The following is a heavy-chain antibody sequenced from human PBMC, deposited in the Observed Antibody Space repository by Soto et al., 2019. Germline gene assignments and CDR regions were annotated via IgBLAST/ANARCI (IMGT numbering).Heavy chain of an antibody. V-gene: IGHV4-4*02. Sequence: QVQLQESGPGLVKPSGTLSLTCAVSGGSISSSNWWSWVRQPPGKGLEWIGEIYHSGSTNYNPSLKSRVXXSXDXXKNQFSLKLSSVTAADTAVYYCARFDSGWLGGFDYWGQGTLVTVSS. J-gene: IGHJ4*02. D-gene: IGHD6-19*01. CDR3: ARFDSGWLGGFDY. CDR1: GGSISSSNW. CDR2: IYHSGST.